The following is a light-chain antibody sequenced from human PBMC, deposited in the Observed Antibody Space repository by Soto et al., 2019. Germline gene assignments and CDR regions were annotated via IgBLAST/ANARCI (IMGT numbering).Light chain of an antibody. CDR3: HQYYGYPRT. CDR1: QDITYY. Sequence: AIRMTQSPPSLSASTGDRVTIACRASQDITYYLAWYRQKPGKAPELLVYAASSLQSGVPPRFSGSGSGTDFTLTISRLQSEDFATYYCHQYYGYPRTFGQGTRVEIK. V-gene: IGKV1-8*01. CDR2: AAS. J-gene: IGKJ1*01.